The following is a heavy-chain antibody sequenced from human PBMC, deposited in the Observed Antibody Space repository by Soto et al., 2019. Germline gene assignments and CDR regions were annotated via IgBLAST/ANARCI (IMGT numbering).Heavy chain of an antibody. CDR3: ARGREQLVNYHAFDI. V-gene: IGHV4-59*01. Sequence: PSETLSLTCTVSGGSISSYYWSWIRQPPGKGLEWIGYIYYSGSTNYNPSLKSRVTISVDTSKNQFSLRLSSVTAADTAVYYCARGREQLVNYHAFDIWGQGTMVTVSS. CDR1: GGSISSYY. CDR2: IYYSGST. D-gene: IGHD6-13*01. J-gene: IGHJ3*02.